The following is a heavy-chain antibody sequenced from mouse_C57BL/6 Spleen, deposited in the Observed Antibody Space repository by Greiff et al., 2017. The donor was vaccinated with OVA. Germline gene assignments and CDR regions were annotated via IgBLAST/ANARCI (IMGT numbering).Heavy chain of an antibody. CDR2: INPNNGGT. V-gene: IGHV1-26*01. CDR3: AGWLDSSGQYYLDY. Sequence: VQLQQSGPELVKPGASVKISCKASGYTFTDYYMNWVKQSHGKSLEWIGDINPNNGGTSYNQKFKGKATLPADKSSSTAYMELRSLTSEDSAVYYCAGWLDSSGQYYLDYWGQGTTLTVSS. CDR1: GYTFTDYY. D-gene: IGHD3-2*02. J-gene: IGHJ2*01.